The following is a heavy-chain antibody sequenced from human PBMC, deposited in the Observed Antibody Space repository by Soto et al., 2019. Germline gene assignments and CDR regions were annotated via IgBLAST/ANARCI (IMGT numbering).Heavy chain of an antibody. D-gene: IGHD6-13*01. CDR2: IYYSGST. V-gene: IGHV4-39*07. Sequence: SETLSLTCTVSGGSISSSSYYWGWIRQPPGKGLEWIGSIYYSGSTYYNPSLKSRVTISVDTSKNQFSLKLSSVTAADTAVYYCAREGSWYATGLFDYWGQGTLVTVSS. CDR1: GGSISSSSYY. J-gene: IGHJ4*02. CDR3: AREGSWYATGLFDY.